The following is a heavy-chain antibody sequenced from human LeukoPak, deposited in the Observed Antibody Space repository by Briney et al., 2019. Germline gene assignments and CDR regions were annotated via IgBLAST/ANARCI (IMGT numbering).Heavy chain of an antibody. CDR1: GYTFTSYG. D-gene: IGHD3-22*01. CDR3: ARDSRYYDSSGYFSTLSSA. CDR2: ISAYNGNT. Sequence: GASVKVSCKASGYTFTSYGISWVRQAPGQGLEWMGWISAYNGNTNYAQKLQGRVTMTTDTSTSTAYMELRSLRSDDTAVYYCARDSRYYDSSGYFSTLSSAWGQGTLVTVSS. J-gene: IGHJ4*02. V-gene: IGHV1-18*01.